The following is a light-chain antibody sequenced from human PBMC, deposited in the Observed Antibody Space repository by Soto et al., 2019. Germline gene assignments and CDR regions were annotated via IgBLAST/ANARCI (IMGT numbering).Light chain of an antibody. CDR2: DAS. V-gene: IGKV1-33*01. J-gene: IGKJ4*01. CDR3: QQYDNLPLT. Sequence: DIQMTHSPSSLSASVGDRVTITCHSSQDISNYLNWYQQKQGKAPKLLIYDASNLETGVPSRFSGSGSGTDFTFTISSLQPEDIATYYCQQYDNLPLTFGGGTKVELK. CDR1: QDISNY.